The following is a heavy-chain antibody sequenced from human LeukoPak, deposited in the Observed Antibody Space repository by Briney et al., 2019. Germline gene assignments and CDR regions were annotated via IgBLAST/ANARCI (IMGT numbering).Heavy chain of an antibody. CDR2: ITWNGGST. Sequence: GGSLRLSCAASGFNFDGHGMSWVRHVPGKGLEWVSGITWNGGSTDYADSVKGRFTISRDSSTNSLYLQMNSVRAEDTALYYCARDGSSGWYSDYWGQGTLVTVSS. V-gene: IGHV3-20*04. CDR3: ARDGSSGWYSDY. J-gene: IGHJ4*02. D-gene: IGHD6-19*01. CDR1: GFNFDGHG.